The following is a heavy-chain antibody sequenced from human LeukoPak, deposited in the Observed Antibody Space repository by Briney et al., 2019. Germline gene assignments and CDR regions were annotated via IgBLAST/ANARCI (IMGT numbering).Heavy chain of an antibody. CDR1: GGSINNHY. V-gene: IGHV4-59*08. Sequence: SETLSLTCTVSGGSINNHYWTWIRQTPGKGLEWIGDIHYTGTTKYNPSLKSRVTISIDTSKNQFSLKLSSVTAADTAVYYCASKTYYDFWSGHYGYFDYWGQGTLVTVSS. D-gene: IGHD3-3*01. J-gene: IGHJ4*02. CDR3: ASKTYYDFWSGHYGYFDY. CDR2: IHYTGTT.